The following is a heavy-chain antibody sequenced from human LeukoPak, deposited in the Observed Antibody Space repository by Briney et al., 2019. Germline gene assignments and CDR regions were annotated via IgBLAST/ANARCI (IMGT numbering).Heavy chain of an antibody. D-gene: IGHD3-10*01. J-gene: IGHJ6*03. Sequence: PSETLSLTCAVYGGSFSGYYWSWIRQPPGKGLEWIGEINHSGSTNYNPSLKSRVTISVDTSKNQFSLKLSSVTAADTAVYYCARSRLWFGESNPYYYYMDVWGKGTTVTISS. CDR2: INHSGST. CDR1: GGSFSGYY. CDR3: ARSRLWFGESNPYYYYMDV. V-gene: IGHV4-34*01.